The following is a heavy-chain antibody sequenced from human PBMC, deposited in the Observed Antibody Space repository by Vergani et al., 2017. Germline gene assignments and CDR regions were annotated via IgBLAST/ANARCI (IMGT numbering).Heavy chain of an antibody. CDR3: ARSLRLLYNRFDP. V-gene: IGHV3-33*01. Sequence: QVQLVESGGGVVQPGRSLRLSCAASGFTFNQYGMHSVRQAPGKGLEWVAVTWFDGNNKQYADSVKGRFTISRDNSKSTMYLQMNSLGDEDTGVYYCARSLRLLYNRFDPWGQGTLVTVSS. CDR1: GFTFNQYG. D-gene: IGHD1-14*01. CDR2: TWFDGNNK. J-gene: IGHJ5*01.